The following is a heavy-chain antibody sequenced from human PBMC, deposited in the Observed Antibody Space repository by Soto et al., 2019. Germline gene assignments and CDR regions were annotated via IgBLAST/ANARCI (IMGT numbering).Heavy chain of an antibody. V-gene: IGHV1-2*04. CDR1: GYTFTCYY. CDR3: AGVDPLKGGMDV. Sequence: GXSVKVSCKASGYTFTCYYMHWVRQAPGQGLEWMGWINPNSGGTNYAQKFQGWVTMTRDTSISTAYMELSRLRSDDTAVYYCAGVDPLKGGMDVWRQGTTVTVS. CDR2: INPNSGGT. J-gene: IGHJ6*02.